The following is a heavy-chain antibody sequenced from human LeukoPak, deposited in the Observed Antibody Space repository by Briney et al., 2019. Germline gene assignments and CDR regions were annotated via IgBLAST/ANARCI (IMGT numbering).Heavy chain of an antibody. CDR1: GGSISSGGYH. V-gene: IGHV4-30-4*08. Sequence: SQTLSLTCTVSGGSISSGGYHWSWSRQHPGKGLEWIGYVYYSGSTYYNPSLKSRVTISIDTSKNQFSLKVSSVTATDTAVYYCASRAAARFDPWGQGTLVTVSS. CDR2: VYYSGST. CDR3: ASRAAARFDP. J-gene: IGHJ5*02. D-gene: IGHD6-13*01.